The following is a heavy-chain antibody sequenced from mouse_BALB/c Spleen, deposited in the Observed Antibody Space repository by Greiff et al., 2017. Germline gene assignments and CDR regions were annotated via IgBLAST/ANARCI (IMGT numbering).Heavy chain of an antibody. Sequence: VQLQESGAELVRPGDSVTLSCKASGYTFTDYEMHWVKQTPVHGLEWIGAIDPETGGTAYNQKFKGKATLTADKSSSTAYMELRSLTSEDSAVYYCTRGGNGYDVWFAYWGQGTLVTVSA. CDR1: GYTFTDYE. CDR3: TRGGNGYDVWFAY. D-gene: IGHD2-2*01. J-gene: IGHJ3*01. CDR2: IDPETGGT. V-gene: IGHV1-15*01.